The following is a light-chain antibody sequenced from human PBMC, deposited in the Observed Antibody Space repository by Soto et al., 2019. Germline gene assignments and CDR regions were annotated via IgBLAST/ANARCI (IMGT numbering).Light chain of an antibody. CDR1: SSGVGGYNY. CDR3: SSYTSSSTYV. J-gene: IGLJ1*01. Sequence: QSVLTQPASVSGSPGQSITISCTGTSSGVGGYNYVSWYQQYPGKAPKLMIYEVSNRPSGVSNRFSGSKSGNTASLTISGLQAEDEADYYCSSYTSSSTYVFGAGTKLTVL. V-gene: IGLV2-14*01. CDR2: EVS.